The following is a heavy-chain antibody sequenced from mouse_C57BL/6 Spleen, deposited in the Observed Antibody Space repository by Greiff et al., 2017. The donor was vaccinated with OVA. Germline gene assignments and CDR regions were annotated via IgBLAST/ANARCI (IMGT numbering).Heavy chain of an antibody. J-gene: IGHJ4*01. V-gene: IGHV14-2*01. CDR2: IDPEDGET. D-gene: IGHD2-4*01. CDR1: GFNIKDYY. CDR3: AREDYDGAMDY. Sequence: DVQLQESGAELVKPGASVKLSCTASGFNIKDYYMHWVKQRTEQGLEWIGRIDPEDGETKYAPNFQGKATITADTSSNTAYLQLSSLTSEDTAVYYCAREDYDGAMDYWGQGTSVTVSS.